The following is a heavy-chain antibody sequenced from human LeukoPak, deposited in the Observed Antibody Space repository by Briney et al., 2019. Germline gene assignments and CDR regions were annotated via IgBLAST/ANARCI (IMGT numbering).Heavy chain of an antibody. CDR3: ARDSYDFWSGYHYYYYHGMDV. CDR1: GFTFSSYS. D-gene: IGHD3-3*01. CDR2: ISSSSSYI. Sequence: NPGGSLRLSCAASGFTFSSYSMNWVRQAPGKGLEWVSSISSSSSYIYYADSVKGRFTISRDNAKNSLYLQMNSLRAEDTAVYYCARDSYDFWSGYHYYYYHGMDVWGQGTTVTVSS. V-gene: IGHV3-21*01. J-gene: IGHJ6*02.